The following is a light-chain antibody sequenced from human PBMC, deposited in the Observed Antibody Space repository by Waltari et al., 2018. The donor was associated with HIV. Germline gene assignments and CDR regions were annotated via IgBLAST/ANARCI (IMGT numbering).Light chain of an antibody. J-gene: IGLJ3*02. CDR1: SSDIGGYDH. Sequence: QSALTQPASVSGSPGQSITISCTGTSSDIGGYDHVCWYQQHPGRAPKLKIFDSSNRPSGVSDRFSGSKSGNTASLTISGLQTEDEADYYCSSFTSGTTWVFGGGTKVTVL. CDR3: SSFTSGTTWV. V-gene: IGLV2-14*03. CDR2: DSS.